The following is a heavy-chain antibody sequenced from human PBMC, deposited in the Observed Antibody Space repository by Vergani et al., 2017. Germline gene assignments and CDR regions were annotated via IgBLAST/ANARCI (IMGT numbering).Heavy chain of an antibody. J-gene: IGHJ5*01. V-gene: IGHV4-39*01. Sequence: QLQLQESGPGLVKPSETLSLTCTVSGGSITYGAFYWGWIRQPPGKGLEWIGSIYYSENKFYNPSLESRVTLSIDTTKNQFSLKLKSVTAADTAVYYCARCFRDEGXIYGGTVENWFDPWGQGTLVTVSS. CDR3: ARCFRDEGXIYGGTVENWFDP. CDR2: IYYSENK. CDR1: GGSITYGAFY. D-gene: IGHD3-10*01.